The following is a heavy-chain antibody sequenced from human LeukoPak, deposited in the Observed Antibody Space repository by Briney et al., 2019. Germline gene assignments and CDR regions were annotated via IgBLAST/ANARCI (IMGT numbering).Heavy chain of an antibody. CDR3: ARGEYSSSWYFGVNDI. CDR1: GYTFTIYY. CDR2: INPTGGST. J-gene: IGHJ3*02. D-gene: IGHD6-13*01. Sequence: EASVTVSFKASGYTFTIYYMHWVRQAPGLGLEWMGVINPTGGSTSNAQKFQGRVTMTRDTSTSTVYMELSSLRSEDTAVYYCARGEYSSSWYFGVNDIWGQGTMVTVSS. V-gene: IGHV1-46*01.